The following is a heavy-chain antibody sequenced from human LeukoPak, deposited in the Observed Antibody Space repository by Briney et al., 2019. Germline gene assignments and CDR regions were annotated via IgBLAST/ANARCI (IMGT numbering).Heavy chain of an antibody. Sequence: SGGSLRLSCAASGFTFSSYWMSWVRQAPGKGLEWVANIKRDGSENYSVDSVKGRFTISRDNVKNSLYLQMNSLRAEDTAVYYCAREGIDYTNYYNYFYMDVWGKGTTVTVSS. CDR2: IKRDGSEN. V-gene: IGHV3-7*01. CDR1: GFTFSSYW. D-gene: IGHD4-11*01. J-gene: IGHJ6*03. CDR3: AREGIDYTNYYNYFYMDV.